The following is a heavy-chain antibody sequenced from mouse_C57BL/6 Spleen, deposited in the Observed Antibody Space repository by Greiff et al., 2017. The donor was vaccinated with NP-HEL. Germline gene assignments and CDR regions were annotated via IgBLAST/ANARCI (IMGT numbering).Heavy chain of an antibody. D-gene: IGHD2-4*01. Sequence: VQLQQSGAELARPGASVKLSCKASGYTFTSYGISWVKQRTGQGLEWIGEIYPRSGNTYYNEKFKGKATLTADKSSSTAYMELRSLTSEDSAVYFCARSTMITPGGFAYWGQGTLVTVSA. V-gene: IGHV1-81*01. CDR3: ARSTMITPGGFAY. CDR2: IYPRSGNT. J-gene: IGHJ3*01. CDR1: GYTFTSYG.